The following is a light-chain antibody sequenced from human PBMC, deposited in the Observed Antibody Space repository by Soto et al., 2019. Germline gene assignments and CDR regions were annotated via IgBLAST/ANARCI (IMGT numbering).Light chain of an antibody. CDR2: DAS. V-gene: IGKV1-33*01. J-gene: IGKJ5*01. Sequence: IRITQSPSSLASSLGHRVGITWQASQDINKNLIWYQQKPGKAPKLLIYDASDLETGVPSRFSGSGSGTGFTFTISSLQPEDFATYYCQQYESLPLTFGQGTRLEIK. CDR3: QQYESLPLT. CDR1: QDINKN.